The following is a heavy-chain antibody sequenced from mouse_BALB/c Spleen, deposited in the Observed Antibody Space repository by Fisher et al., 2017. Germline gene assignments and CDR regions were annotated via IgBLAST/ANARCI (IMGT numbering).Heavy chain of an antibody. CDR3: ARNWDWYFDV. V-gene: IGHV1-80*01. J-gene: IGHJ1*01. Sequence: KFKGKATLTADKSSSTAYMQLSSLTSVDSAVYFCARNWDWYFDVWGAGTTVTVSS. D-gene: IGHD4-1*01.